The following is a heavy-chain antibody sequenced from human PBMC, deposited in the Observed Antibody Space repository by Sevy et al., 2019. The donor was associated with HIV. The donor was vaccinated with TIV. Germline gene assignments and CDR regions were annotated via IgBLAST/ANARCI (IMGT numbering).Heavy chain of an antibody. CDR2: ISGGSDDR. Sequence: GGSLRLSCAASGFTFSIYVMSWVRQAPGKGLEWVSGISGGSDDRYYADSVRGRFTISRDSSKNTLYMQMSGLRAEDTAIYYCAKERPNTSSWIFDYWGQGTLVTVSS. J-gene: IGHJ4*02. V-gene: IGHV3-23*01. D-gene: IGHD6-13*01. CDR3: AKERPNTSSWIFDY. CDR1: GFTFSIYV.